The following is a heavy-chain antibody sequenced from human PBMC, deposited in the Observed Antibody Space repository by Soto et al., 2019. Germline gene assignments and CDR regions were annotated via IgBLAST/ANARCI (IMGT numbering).Heavy chain of an antibody. D-gene: IGHD3-22*01. CDR3: ARRIVRGYLDY. J-gene: IGHJ4*02. V-gene: IGHV4-31*03. Sequence: QVQLQESGPGLVKPSQTLSLTCTVSGGSINSGGYYWSWIRQHSGKGLEWIGSIYYSGSTYYNPSLKSSVTLSVDTSKNQFSLKLSYVTAADTAVYYCARRIVRGYLDYWGQGTLVTVSS. CDR2: IYYSGST. CDR1: GGSINSGGYY.